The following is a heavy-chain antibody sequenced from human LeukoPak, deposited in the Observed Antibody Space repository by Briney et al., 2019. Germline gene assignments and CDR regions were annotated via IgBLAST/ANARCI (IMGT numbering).Heavy chain of an antibody. Sequence: GGSLRLSCAASGFTFSSYSMNWVRQAPGKGLEWVSSISSSSSYIYYADSVKGRFTISRDNAKNSLYLQMNSLRAEDTAVYYCAKKGYFDWLFTFWGQGTLVTVSS. CDR3: AKKGYFDWLFTF. CDR2: ISSSSSYI. D-gene: IGHD3-9*01. J-gene: IGHJ4*02. V-gene: IGHV3-21*01. CDR1: GFTFSSYS.